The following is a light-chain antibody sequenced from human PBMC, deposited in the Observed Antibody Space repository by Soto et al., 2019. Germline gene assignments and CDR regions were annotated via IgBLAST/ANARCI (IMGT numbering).Light chain of an antibody. Sequence: QSVLTQPASVSGSPGQSITISCTGTSSDVGAYDYVSWYQQHPGKPPQLVIYDVYNRPSGVSDRSSGSKSGNTASLTISGLLAEDESDYYCASHTTSGTRVFGGGTKLTVL. CDR3: ASHTTSGTRV. V-gene: IGLV2-14*03. J-gene: IGLJ3*02. CDR1: SSDVGAYDY. CDR2: DVY.